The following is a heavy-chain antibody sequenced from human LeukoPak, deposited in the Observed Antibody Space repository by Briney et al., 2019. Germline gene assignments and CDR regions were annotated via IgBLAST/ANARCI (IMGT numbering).Heavy chain of an antibody. D-gene: IGHD4-23*01. J-gene: IGHJ3*01. Sequence: RRSLRLSCAASGFTLKTYGMHWGRQAPGEGLEWVAVIYYDGNQKYYGNSVKGRFTVSRDVSENMLYLQMSSLRADDTAVYYCARGGVATAWGAFDVWGQGTMVTVSS. CDR2: IYYDGNQK. CDR3: ARGGVATAWGAFDV. V-gene: IGHV3-33*01. CDR1: GFTLKTYG.